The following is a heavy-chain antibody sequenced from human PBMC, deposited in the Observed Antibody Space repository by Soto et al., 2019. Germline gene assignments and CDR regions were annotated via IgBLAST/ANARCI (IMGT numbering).Heavy chain of an antibody. J-gene: IGHJ4*02. Sequence: VASVKVSCKASGGTFSSHSINWVRQAPGQGLEWMGGVISLFGTANYAHNFKGRVTITADQSTSTAYMELNSLRSDDKAVYYCAREVGYGDFSAALLDWGQGTLVTVSS. V-gene: IGHV1-69*13. CDR2: VISLFGTA. D-gene: IGHD4-17*01. CDR3: AREVGYGDFSAALLD. CDR1: GGTFSSHS.